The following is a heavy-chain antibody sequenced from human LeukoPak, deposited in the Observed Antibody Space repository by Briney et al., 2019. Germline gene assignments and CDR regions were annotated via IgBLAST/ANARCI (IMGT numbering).Heavy chain of an antibody. V-gene: IGHV3-30*03. CDR3: TRVGRGIYYYDSTVFDY. Sequence: GGSLRLSCEASGFTFSSYGMHWVRQAPGKGLEWVAVISYAGTVTYYADSVKGRFTISRDNSNNALYLQMNSLRAEDAAVYYCTRVGRGIYYYDSTVFDYWGQGTLVTVSS. CDR1: GFTFSSYG. J-gene: IGHJ4*02. D-gene: IGHD3-22*01. CDR2: ISYAGTVT.